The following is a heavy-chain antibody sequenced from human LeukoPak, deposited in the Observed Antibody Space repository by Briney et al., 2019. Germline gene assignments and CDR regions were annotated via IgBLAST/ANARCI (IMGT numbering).Heavy chain of an antibody. CDR2: ISSSTSYI. V-gene: IGHV3-21*01. Sequence: GGSLRLSCAASGFIFRNYFMTWVRQAPGKGLEWVSSISSSTSYIYYADSVQGRFTISRDNAKSSLFLQKNSLRVEDTAIYYCARLLWGATREVDFWGQGTLVTVSS. D-gene: IGHD1-26*01. CDR3: ARLLWGATREVDF. J-gene: IGHJ4*02. CDR1: GFIFRNYF.